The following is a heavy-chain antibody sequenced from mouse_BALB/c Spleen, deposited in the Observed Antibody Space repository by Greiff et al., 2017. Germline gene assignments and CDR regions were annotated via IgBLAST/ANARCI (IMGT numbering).Heavy chain of an antibody. CDR1: GFSLTSYG. D-gene: IGHD2-1*01. CDR2: IWAGGST. CDR3: ASPPLYYGNYEGFFAY. J-gene: IGHJ3*01. V-gene: IGHV2-9*02. Sequence: VKLMESGPGLVAPSQSLSITCTVSGFSLTSYGVHWVRQPPGKGLEWLGVIWAGGSTNYNSALMSRLSISKDNSKSQVFLKMNSLQTDDTAMYYCASPPLYYGNYEGFFAYWGQGTLVTVSA.